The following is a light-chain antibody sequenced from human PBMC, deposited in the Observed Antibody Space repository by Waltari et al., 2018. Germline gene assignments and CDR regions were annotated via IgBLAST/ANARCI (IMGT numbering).Light chain of an antibody. CDR1: SSDVGGYNY. J-gene: IGLJ2*01. CDR2: DVS. CDR3: SSYTSSSTRVV. Sequence: QSALTQPASVSGSPGQSITISCTGTSSDVGGYNYVSWYQQHPGKAPKLIIYDVSDRPSGVSTRLSGSKSGNTASLTISGLQAEDETDYYCSSYTSSSTRVVFGGGTKLTVL. V-gene: IGLV2-14*03.